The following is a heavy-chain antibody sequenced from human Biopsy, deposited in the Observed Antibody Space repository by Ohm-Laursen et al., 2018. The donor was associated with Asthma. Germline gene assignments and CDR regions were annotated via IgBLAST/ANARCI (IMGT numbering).Heavy chain of an antibody. J-gene: IGHJ5*02. CDR3: ARGTTGTIFFSRFDP. D-gene: IGHD1/OR15-1a*01. Sequence: SETLSLTCTVSGDFVTSGSYYWSWIRQSPGKPLEWIGYVFYSGSTKYNPSLRSRVSMSIDTSKNEFSLKLRSVTAADTGLYFCARGTTGTIFFSRFDPWGQGILVTVSS. CDR1: GDFVTSGSYY. CDR2: VFYSGST. V-gene: IGHV4-61*01.